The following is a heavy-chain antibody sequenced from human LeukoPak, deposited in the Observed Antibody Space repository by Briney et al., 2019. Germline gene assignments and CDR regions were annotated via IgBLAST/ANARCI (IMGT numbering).Heavy chain of an antibody. Sequence: SETLSLTCTVSGGSISNYYWSWIRQPPGKGLEWIGYIYYSGSTNYNPSLKSRVTISVDTSKNQFSLKLSSVTAADTAVYYCARYHQWLGGLGYWGQGTLVTVSS. CDR2: IYYSGST. V-gene: IGHV4-59*01. D-gene: IGHD6-19*01. CDR3: ARYHQWLGGLGY. CDR1: GGSISNYY. J-gene: IGHJ4*02.